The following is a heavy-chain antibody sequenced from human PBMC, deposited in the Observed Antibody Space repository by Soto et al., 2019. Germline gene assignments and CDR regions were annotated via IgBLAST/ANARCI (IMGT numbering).Heavy chain of an antibody. V-gene: IGHV3-23*01. CDR1: GFNTRFYS. D-gene: IGHD1-1*01. CDR2: LSRSGGAT. J-gene: IGHJ5*02. CDR3: SKGEMSTIRNSFDP. Sequence: GSLRLSCTASGFNTRFYSMSWVRQTPGEGLEWVAALSRSGGATYYADSVRGRFTISRDASKDTLFLQMRNLRAEDTAIYYCSKGEMSTIRNSFDPWGQGTLVTVSS.